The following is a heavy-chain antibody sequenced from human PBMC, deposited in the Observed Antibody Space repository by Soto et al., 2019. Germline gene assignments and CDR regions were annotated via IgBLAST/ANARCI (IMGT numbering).Heavy chain of an antibody. J-gene: IGHJ4*02. D-gene: IGHD2-2*01. CDR2: IKWDGGIT. CDR1: GLTFTTYW. V-gene: IGHV3-43*01. Sequence: PGGSLRLSCVSSGLTFTTYWMHWVRQAPGKGLEWVSLIKWDGGITYYADSVKGRFTISRDNSKNSVYLQMNSLRDEDTALYYCAKLNQPPDYWGQGTLVTSPQ. CDR3: AKLNQPPDY.